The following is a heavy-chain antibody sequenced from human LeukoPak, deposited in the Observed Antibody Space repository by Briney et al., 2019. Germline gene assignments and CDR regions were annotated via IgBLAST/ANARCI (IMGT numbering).Heavy chain of an antibody. V-gene: IGHV4-4*07. CDR3: GRQGYTASYYFVDY. D-gene: IGHD1-26*01. CDR2: IYTTGMT. CDR1: TRSISSYF. J-gene: IGHJ4*02. Sequence: SETLSLTCTVSTRSISSYFWGWVRQPAGKGLEWIGRIYTTGMTHYNPSLKSRLTMSIDTSKNQFSLTLRSVTAADTAVYYCGRQGYTASYYFVDYWSQGTLVAVS.